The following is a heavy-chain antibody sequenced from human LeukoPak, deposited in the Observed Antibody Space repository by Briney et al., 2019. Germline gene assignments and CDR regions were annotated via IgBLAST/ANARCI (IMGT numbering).Heavy chain of an antibody. CDR3: ARSQTGGTFDY. V-gene: IGHV4-39*01. D-gene: IGHD1-26*01. CDR2: IYHSGST. CDR1: GGSIISSSHY. Sequence: PSETLSLTCTVSGGSIISSSHYWGWIRQPPGKGLEWIGSIYHSGSTYYNPSLKSRVTISIDTSKNQFSLQLKSVTPEDTAVYYCARSQTGGTFDYWGQGALVTVSS. J-gene: IGHJ4*02.